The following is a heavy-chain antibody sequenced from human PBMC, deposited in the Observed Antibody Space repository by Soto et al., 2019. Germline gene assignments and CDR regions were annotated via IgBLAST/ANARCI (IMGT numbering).Heavy chain of an antibody. Sequence: QVQMVQSGPEVKMPGASVKVSCKTSGYTFTAYGLAWLRQAPGQRPEWMGWVATANDNTNYAEKFQGRVTMTTDTSTATTYMELRSLRSDDTAVYYCARELNTDSSAYYSFAYWCQGTLVTVSS. J-gene: IGHJ4*02. V-gene: IGHV1-18*01. CDR3: ARELNTDSSAYYSFAY. CDR1: GYTFTAYG. D-gene: IGHD3-22*01. CDR2: VATANDNT.